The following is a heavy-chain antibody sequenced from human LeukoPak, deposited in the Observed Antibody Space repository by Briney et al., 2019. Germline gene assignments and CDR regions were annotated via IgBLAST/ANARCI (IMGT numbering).Heavy chain of an antibody. CDR2: IDSDGSST. V-gene: IGHV3-74*01. CDR3: AREDSSGYYYLPY. Sequence: GGSLRLSCAASGFTFSNYWIHWVRQVPGKGLVWVSRIDSDGSSTSYADSVKGRFTISRDNAKNTLYLQMNSLRAEDTAVYYCAREDSSGYYYLPYWGQGTLVTVSS. CDR1: GFTFSNYW. D-gene: IGHD3-22*01. J-gene: IGHJ4*02.